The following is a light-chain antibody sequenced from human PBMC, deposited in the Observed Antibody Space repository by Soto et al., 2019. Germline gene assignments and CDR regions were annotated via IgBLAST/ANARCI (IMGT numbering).Light chain of an antibody. CDR2: DVS. V-gene: IGKV1D-13*01. CDR3: QQFNNYPIT. J-gene: IGKJ5*01. CDR1: QDIRGA. Sequence: AIQLTQSPSSLSASVGDRVTITCRASQDIRGALAWYQQKPGKAPKMLTYDVSTLESGVPLRFSGSGSGTDFTLTISSLQPVDFATYYCQQFNNYPITFGQGTRLEIK.